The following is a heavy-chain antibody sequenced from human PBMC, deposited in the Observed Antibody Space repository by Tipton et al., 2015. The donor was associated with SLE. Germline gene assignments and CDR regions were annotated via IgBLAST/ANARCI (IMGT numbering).Heavy chain of an antibody. CDR3: ARRADYGDRNCFDP. CDR2: IYTSGST. V-gene: IGHV4-61*09. Sequence: TLSLTCTVSGGSISSGSYYWSWIRQPAGKGLEWIGHIYTSGSTNYNPSLKSRVTISVDTSKNQLSLKLTSVTAADTAVYYCARRADYGDRNCFDPWGQGTLVTVSS. J-gene: IGHJ5*02. CDR1: GGSISSGSYY. D-gene: IGHD4-17*01.